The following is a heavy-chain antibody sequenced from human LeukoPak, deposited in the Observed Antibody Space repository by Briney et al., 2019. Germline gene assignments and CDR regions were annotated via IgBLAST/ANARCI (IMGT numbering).Heavy chain of an antibody. D-gene: IGHD1-26*01. Sequence: GRSLRLSCAASGFTFDTYGMHWVRQAPGKGLEWVAVMKYDGSDKYYADSVKGRFTISRDNSRNTLYLQMNSLRVEDTAVYYCAKEVGTFTLDYWGQGTLVTVSS. V-gene: IGHV3-33*06. CDR1: GFTFDTYG. CDR2: MKYDGSDK. CDR3: AKEVGTFTLDY. J-gene: IGHJ4*02.